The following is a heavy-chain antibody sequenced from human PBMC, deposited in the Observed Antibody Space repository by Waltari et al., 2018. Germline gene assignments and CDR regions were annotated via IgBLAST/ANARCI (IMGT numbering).Heavy chain of an antibody. Sequence: QVQLVQSVAEVKKPGSSVKVSCKVSGGTLSSYAISWVRQAPGQGLEWMGGIIPIFGTANYDQKLQGRVKITADEATRTAYMELSSLSSEDTAVYYCARDGGPMVRGLPAFDIWGQGTMVTVSS. CDR1: GGTLSSYA. V-gene: IGHV1-69*01. D-gene: IGHD3-10*01. CDR2: IIPIFGTA. J-gene: IGHJ3*02. CDR3: ARDGGPMVRGLPAFDI.